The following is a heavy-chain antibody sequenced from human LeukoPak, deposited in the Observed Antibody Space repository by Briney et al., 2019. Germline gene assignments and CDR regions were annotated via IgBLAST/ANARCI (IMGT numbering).Heavy chain of an antibody. J-gene: IGHJ4*02. CDR2: ISGSGGST. D-gene: IGHD3-3*01. V-gene: IGHV3-23*01. CDR1: GFTFSSYA. Sequence: GGSLRLSCAASGFTFSSYAMSWVRQAPGKGLERVSGISGSGGSTYYADSVKGRFTISRDNSKNTLYLQMNSLRAEDTAVYYCAKDPYYDFWSGYYGYWGQGTLVTVSS. CDR3: AKDPYYDFWSGYYGY.